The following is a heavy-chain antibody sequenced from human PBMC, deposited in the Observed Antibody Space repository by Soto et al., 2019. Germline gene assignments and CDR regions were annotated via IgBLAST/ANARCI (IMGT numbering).Heavy chain of an antibody. CDR1: GGSISGYY. Sequence: SETLSLTCIVSGGSISGYYWNWIRQPPGKGLEWIGYIYYSGSTNYNPSLKSRVTISVDTSKNQLSLKLSSVTAADTAVYYCARDLGCTNGVCYDNWFDPWGQGTLVTVSS. CDR2: IYYSGST. J-gene: IGHJ5*02. D-gene: IGHD2-8*01. V-gene: IGHV4-59*01. CDR3: ARDLGCTNGVCYDNWFDP.